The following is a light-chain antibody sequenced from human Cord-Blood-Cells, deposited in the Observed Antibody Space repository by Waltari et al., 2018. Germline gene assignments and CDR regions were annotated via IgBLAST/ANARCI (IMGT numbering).Light chain of an antibody. CDR3: CSYAGSYTYV. Sequence: QSALTQPRSVSGSPGQSVTISCTGTSSDVGGYNYVSWYQQHPGNAPKLMIYDVSKRPSGVPDRFSGSKSGTTASLTISGLQAEDEADYYCCSYAGSYTYVFGTGTKVTVL. V-gene: IGLV2-11*01. CDR1: SSDVGGYNY. J-gene: IGLJ1*01. CDR2: DVS.